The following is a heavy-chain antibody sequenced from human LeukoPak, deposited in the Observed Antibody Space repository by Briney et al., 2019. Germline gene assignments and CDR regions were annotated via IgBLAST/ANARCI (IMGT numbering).Heavy chain of an antibody. D-gene: IGHD3-22*01. Sequence: SETLSLTCTVYGGSISSSSYYWGWIRQPPGKGLGWIGSIYYSGSTYYNPSLKSRVTISVDTSKNQFSLKLSSVTAADTAVYYCARTYYYDSSGYYTLEYYFDYWGQGTLVTVSS. CDR2: IYYSGST. CDR1: GGSISSSSYY. CDR3: ARTYYYDSSGYYTLEYYFDY. V-gene: IGHV4-39*01. J-gene: IGHJ4*02.